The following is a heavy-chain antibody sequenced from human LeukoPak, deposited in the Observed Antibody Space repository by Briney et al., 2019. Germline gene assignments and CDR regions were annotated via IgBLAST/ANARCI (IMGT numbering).Heavy chain of an antibody. CDR1: GHTFSNYW. CDR2: IYPGDYET. D-gene: IGHD2-21*02. J-gene: IGHJ4*02. Sequence: NPGESLKISCEGSGHTFSNYWIGWVRQMPGKGLEWMGIIYPGDYETRYSPSFQGLVTISVDKSISTAYLQWSSLKASDTAMYYCAIPPGYCGNDCSFDHWGQGTLVTVSS. CDR3: AIPPGYCGNDCSFDH. V-gene: IGHV5-51*01.